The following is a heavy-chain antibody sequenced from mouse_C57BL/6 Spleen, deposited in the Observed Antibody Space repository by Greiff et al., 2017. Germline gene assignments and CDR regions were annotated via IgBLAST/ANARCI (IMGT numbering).Heavy chain of an antibody. Sequence: VQLQQSGAELATPGASVTLSCKASGYTFTCYWMHWVKQRPGQGLEWIGYINPSSGYTKYNQKFKDKSTLTADNSSSTAYMQLSSLTYEDSAVYYCARKRDYDEGYAMDYWGQGTSVTVSS. CDR1: GYTFTCYW. CDR3: ARKRDYDEGYAMDY. V-gene: IGHV1-7*01. CDR2: INPSSGYT. J-gene: IGHJ4*01. D-gene: IGHD2-4*01.